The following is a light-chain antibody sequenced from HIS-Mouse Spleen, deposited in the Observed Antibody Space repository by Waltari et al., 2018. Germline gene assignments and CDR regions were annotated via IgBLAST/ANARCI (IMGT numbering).Light chain of an antibody. CDR3: SSYTSSSTHVV. CDR2: QDS. V-gene: IGLV3-1*01. Sequence: SYELTQPPSVSVSPGQTASITCSGAQLGDKYACWYQQKPGQSPVLVIYQDSKRPSGIPERFSGSNSGNTASLTISGLQAEDEADCYCSSYTSSSTHVVFGGGTKLTVL. J-gene: IGLJ2*01. CDR1: QLGDKY.